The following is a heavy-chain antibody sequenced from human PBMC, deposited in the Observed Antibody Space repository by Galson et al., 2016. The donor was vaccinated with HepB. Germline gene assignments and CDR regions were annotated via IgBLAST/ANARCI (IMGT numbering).Heavy chain of an antibody. Sequence: SLRLSCAASGFTFSTYSMNWVRQAPGKGLEWISYISTSSTTIYYADSVKGRFTISRDNAKNSLYLQMDSLKAEDTAMYYCMRDMYYHSRGYYQVESWGQGTLVTVSS. CDR2: ISTSSTTI. CDR3: MRDMYYHSRGYYQVES. V-gene: IGHV3-48*01. CDR1: GFTFSTYS. D-gene: IGHD3-22*01. J-gene: IGHJ4*02.